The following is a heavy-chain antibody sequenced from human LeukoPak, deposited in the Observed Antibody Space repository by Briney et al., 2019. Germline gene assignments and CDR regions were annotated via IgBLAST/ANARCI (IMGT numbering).Heavy chain of an antibody. Sequence: PVGSLRLSCAASGFTFSNYWMNWVRQAPGKGLQWVANIKADGREKYYVDSVKGRFTISRDNAKNSLYLQMNSLRAEDTAVYYCARDERDESRSVRTLEDWCHGTLLAISS. CDR2: IKADGREK. D-gene: IGHD5-24*01. CDR3: ARDERDESRSVRTLED. J-gene: IGHJ4*01. V-gene: IGHV3-7*01. CDR1: GFTFSNYW.